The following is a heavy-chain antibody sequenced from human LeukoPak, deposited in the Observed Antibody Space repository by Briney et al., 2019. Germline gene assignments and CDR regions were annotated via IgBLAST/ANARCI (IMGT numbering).Heavy chain of an antibody. CDR3: ARALMTTVATQGY. Sequence: ASVKVSCKASGYTFTSYAMHWVRQAPGQRLEWMGWINAGNGNTKYSQKFQGRVTITRDTSASTAYMELSSLRSEDTAVYYCARALMTTVATQGYWGQGTLVTVSS. CDR2: INAGNGNT. CDR1: GYTFTSYA. D-gene: IGHD4-17*01. V-gene: IGHV1-3*01. J-gene: IGHJ4*02.